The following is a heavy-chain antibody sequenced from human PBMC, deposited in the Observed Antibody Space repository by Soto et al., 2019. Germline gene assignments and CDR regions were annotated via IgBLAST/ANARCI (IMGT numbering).Heavy chain of an antibody. CDR2: FSGSGGST. D-gene: IGHD1-26*01. V-gene: IGHV3-23*01. Sequence: GRSLRLSCAASGFTFSSYAMSWVRQAPGKGLEWVSTFSGSGGSTYYADSVKGRFTISRDNSNNTLYLQMSSLRAEDTAVYYCAKEAGGSYYFFDYWGQGTLVTVSS. CDR1: GFTFSSYA. CDR3: AKEAGGSYYFFDY. J-gene: IGHJ4*02.